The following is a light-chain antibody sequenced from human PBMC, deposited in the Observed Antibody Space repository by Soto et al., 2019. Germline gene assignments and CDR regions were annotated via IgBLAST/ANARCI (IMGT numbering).Light chain of an antibody. Sequence: EIVLTQSPGTLSLSPGESTTLSCRASQSVGRNFLAWYQQKPDRAPRLLIHGASYSATGIPDRFSGSGSETDFTLTISRLQPEDSAVYYCHQYAASPLTFGGGTKVEIK. V-gene: IGKV3-20*01. J-gene: IGKJ4*01. CDR1: QSVGRNF. CDR3: HQYAASPLT. CDR2: GAS.